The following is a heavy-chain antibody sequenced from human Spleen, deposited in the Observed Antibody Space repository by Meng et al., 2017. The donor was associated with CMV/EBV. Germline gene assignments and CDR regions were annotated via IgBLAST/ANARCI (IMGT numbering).Heavy chain of an antibody. Sequence: YWMHWGRQAPGKGLVWVSRINSDGSSTSYADSVKGRFTISRDNAKNTLYLQMNSLRAEDTAVYYCARDISSGYYYAFWYYYYGMDVWGQGTTVTVSS. V-gene: IGHV3-74*01. CDR2: INSDGSST. CDR1: YW. D-gene: IGHD3-22*01. J-gene: IGHJ6*02. CDR3: ARDISSGYYYAFWYYYYGMDV.